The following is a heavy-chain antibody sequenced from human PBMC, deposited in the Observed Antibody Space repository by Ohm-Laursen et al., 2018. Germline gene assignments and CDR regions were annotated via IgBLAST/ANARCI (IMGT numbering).Heavy chain of an antibody. CDR2: ISWNSGSI. V-gene: IGHV3-9*01. Sequence: SLRLSCTASGFTFDDYAMHWVRQAPGKGLEWVSGISWNSGSIGYADSVKGRFTISRDNAKNSMYLQMNSLRAEDTAVYYCARDRSRGGYGSGSGYWGQGTLVTVSS. CDR1: GFTFDDYA. CDR3: ARDRSRGGYGSGSGY. J-gene: IGHJ4*02. D-gene: IGHD3-10*01.